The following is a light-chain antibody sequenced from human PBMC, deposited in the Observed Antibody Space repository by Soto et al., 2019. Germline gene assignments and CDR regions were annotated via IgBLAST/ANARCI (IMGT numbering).Light chain of an antibody. CDR1: KSTIGSNT. V-gene: IGLV1-44*01. Sequence: QSVLTQPPSASGTPGQRVTISCSGSKSTIGSNTVNWYQLLPGTAPKLLIYRSNQRPSGVPDRFSGSKSGPSASLAISGLQSEDEADYYCATWDDSLNGPVFGGGTKLTVL. CDR3: ATWDDSLNGPV. J-gene: IGLJ2*01. CDR2: RSN.